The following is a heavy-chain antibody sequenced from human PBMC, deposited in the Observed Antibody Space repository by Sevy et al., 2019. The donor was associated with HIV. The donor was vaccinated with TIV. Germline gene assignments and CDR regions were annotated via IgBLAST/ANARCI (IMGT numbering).Heavy chain of an antibody. CDR1: GFTFRNAW. CDR3: STAIVVQSGYSYDFSTFNPDLPHNSGADV. Sequence: GGSLRLSCTASGFTFRNAWMTWVRQVPGKGLEWVGRIRNDPDGGTTDYAAPVGGRFTISRDDSKNTLYLQMNSLGTEDTAVYYCSTAIVVQSGYSYDFSTFNPDLPHNSGADVWGQGTTVTVSS. CDR2: IRNDPDGGTT. D-gene: IGHD5-12*01. V-gene: IGHV3-15*01. J-gene: IGHJ6*02.